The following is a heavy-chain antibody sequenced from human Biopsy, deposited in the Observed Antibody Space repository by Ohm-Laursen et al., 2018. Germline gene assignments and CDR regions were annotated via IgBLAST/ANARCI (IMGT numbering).Heavy chain of an antibody. D-gene: IGHD3-16*02. CDR3: ARGEVTFGELIVSLDS. CDR2: IITVSETA. J-gene: IGHJ4*02. V-gene: IGHV1-69*13. CDR1: GGAFTNYT. Sequence: AASVKVSCNASGGAFTNYTINWVRQAPGHGLEWMGGIITVSETAGYAERFQGRVTITADVTTTTAYMDLSGLRSEDTAVYYCARGEVTFGELIVSLDSWGQGTLVTVSS.